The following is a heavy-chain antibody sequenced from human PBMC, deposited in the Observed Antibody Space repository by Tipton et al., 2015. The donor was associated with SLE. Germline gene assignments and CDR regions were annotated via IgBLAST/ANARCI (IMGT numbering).Heavy chain of an antibody. CDR2: IYHSGST. J-gene: IGHJ3*02. D-gene: IGHD2-21*01. Sequence: TLSLTCTVSGYSISSGYYWGWIRQPPGKGLEWIGSIYHSGSTYYNPSLKSRVTISADTSKNQFSLKLSSVTAADTAVYYCAKIYSKGAFDIWGQGTMVTVSS. V-gene: IGHV4-38-2*02. CDR3: AKIYSKGAFDI. CDR1: GYSISSGYY.